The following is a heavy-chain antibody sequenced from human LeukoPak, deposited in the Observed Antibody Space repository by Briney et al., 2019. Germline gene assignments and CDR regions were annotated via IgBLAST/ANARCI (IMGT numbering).Heavy chain of an antibody. CDR3: AKGLETESRLDS. V-gene: IGHV3-23*01. J-gene: IGHJ4*02. CDR2: IRHSDGST. D-gene: IGHD1-1*01. CDR1: GFTFSTYG. Sequence: PGGSLRLSCAASGFTFSTYGMHWVRQAPGKGLEWVSGIRHSDGSTYYADAVKGRFTISSDKSKNTLFLQMNSLRAEDTALYYCAKGLETESRLDSWGQGTLVTVSS.